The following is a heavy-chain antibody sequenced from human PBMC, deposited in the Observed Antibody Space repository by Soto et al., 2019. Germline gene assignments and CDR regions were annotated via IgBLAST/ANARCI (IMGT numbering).Heavy chain of an antibody. CDR1: GGSISSYY. CDR3: ARRNYGGNPTDYWYFDL. J-gene: IGHJ2*01. Sequence: QVQLQESGPGLVKPSETLSLTCTVSGGSISSYYWSWIRQPPGKGLEWIGYIYYSGSTNYNPSLKSRVTISVDTSKNQFSLKLSSVTAADTAVYYCARRNYGGNPTDYWYFDLWGRGTLVTVSS. V-gene: IGHV4-59*08. D-gene: IGHD4-17*01. CDR2: IYYSGST.